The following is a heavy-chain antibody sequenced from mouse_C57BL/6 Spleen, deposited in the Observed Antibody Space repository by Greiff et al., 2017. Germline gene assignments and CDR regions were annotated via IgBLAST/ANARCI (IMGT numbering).Heavy chain of an antibody. CDR3: ARGGYGFYYAMDY. J-gene: IGHJ4*01. V-gene: IGHV5-16*01. CDR2: INYDGSST. Sequence: EVMLVESEGGLVQPGSSMKLSCTASGFTFSDYYMAWVRQVPEKGLEWVANINYDGSSTYYLDSLKSRFIISRDNAKHILYLQMSSLKSEDTATYYCARGGYGFYYAMDYWGQGTSVTVSS. D-gene: IGHD2-2*01. CDR1: GFTFSDYY.